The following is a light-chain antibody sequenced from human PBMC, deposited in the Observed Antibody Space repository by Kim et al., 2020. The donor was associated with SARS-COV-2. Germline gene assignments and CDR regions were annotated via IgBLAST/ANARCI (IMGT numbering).Light chain of an antibody. Sequence: SPGERATLSCRASQSVTSIYLAWYQHNPGQAPRVLISGASSRATGIPDRFSGSGSGTDFTLTISRLEPEDFAVYYCQHYGSSPQTFGQGTKVDIK. V-gene: IGKV3-20*01. CDR1: QSVTSIY. CDR2: GAS. CDR3: QHYGSSPQT. J-gene: IGKJ1*01.